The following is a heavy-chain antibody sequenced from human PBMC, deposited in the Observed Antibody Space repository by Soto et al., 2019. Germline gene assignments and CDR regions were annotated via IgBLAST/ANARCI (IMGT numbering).Heavy chain of an antibody. V-gene: IGHV3-48*04. J-gene: IGHJ4*02. Sequence: PGGSLRLSCAASGFTFRSFTMNWVRQAPGKGLEWVSYISSTGRTIYYADSVKGRFTVSRDNAQNSLSLKLNSLRVEDTAVYYCARSYSSGWEFDYWGQGTQVTVSS. CDR3: ARSYSSGWEFDY. D-gene: IGHD6-19*01. CDR2: ISSTGRTI. CDR1: GFTFRSFT.